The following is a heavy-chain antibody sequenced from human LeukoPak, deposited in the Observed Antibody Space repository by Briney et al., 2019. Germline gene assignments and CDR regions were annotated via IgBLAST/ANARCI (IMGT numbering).Heavy chain of an antibody. CDR1: GYTFTSYG. Sequence: ASVRVSCKASGYTFTSYGISWVRQAPGQGLEWMGIINPSGGSTSYAQKFQGRVTMTRDTSTSTVYMELSSLRSEDTAVYYCAREVVPAAPSFSFDYWGQGTLVTVSS. CDR2: INPSGGST. J-gene: IGHJ4*02. D-gene: IGHD2-2*01. CDR3: AREVVPAAPSFSFDY. V-gene: IGHV1-46*03.